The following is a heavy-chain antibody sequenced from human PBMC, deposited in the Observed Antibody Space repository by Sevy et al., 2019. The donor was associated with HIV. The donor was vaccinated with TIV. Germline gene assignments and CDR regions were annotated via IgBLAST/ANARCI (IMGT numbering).Heavy chain of an antibody. D-gene: IGHD3-10*01. V-gene: IGHV3-23*01. Sequence: GGSLRLSCAAFGFNFNTYAISWVRQAPGKGLEWVSTISGSGANTFYADSVKGQFTISRDNSQNTMYLQMNSPRADDAAIYYCAKHVGNPSGAFDIWGQGTTVTVSS. CDR3: AKHVGNPSGAFDI. CDR1: GFNFNTYA. CDR2: ISGSGANT. J-gene: IGHJ3*02.